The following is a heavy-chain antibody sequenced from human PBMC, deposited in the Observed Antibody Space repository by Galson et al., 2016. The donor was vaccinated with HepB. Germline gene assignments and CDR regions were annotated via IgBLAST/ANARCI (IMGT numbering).Heavy chain of an antibody. Sequence: SLRLSCAASGFTFSSYALHWVRQAPGKGLEWMAVISYDGTNKQYADSVKGRFTISRDNSKKTMFLQLNSLRSDDTAVYYWARDGFIFDSSSGDYYYGLDVWGTGTTVFVSA. V-gene: IGHV3-30-3*01. CDR2: ISYDGTNK. J-gene: IGHJ6*04. D-gene: IGHD6-6*01. CDR3: ARDGFIFDSSSGDYYYGLDV. CDR1: GFTFSSYA.